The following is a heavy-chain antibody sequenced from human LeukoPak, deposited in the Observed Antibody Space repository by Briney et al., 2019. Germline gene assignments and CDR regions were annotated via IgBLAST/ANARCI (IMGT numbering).Heavy chain of an antibody. CDR3: ARMIMGAVDY. J-gene: IGHJ4*02. CDR2: IKQDGTEK. CDR1: GFTFSSYW. Sequence: GGXLRLSCAASGFTFSSYWMGWVRQPPGKGLEWVANIKQDGTEKYYVDSVKGRFTIARDNAKHSLYLQMNSLRAEDTAVFYCARMIMGAVDYWGQGTLVTVSS. D-gene: IGHD1-26*01. V-gene: IGHV3-7*01.